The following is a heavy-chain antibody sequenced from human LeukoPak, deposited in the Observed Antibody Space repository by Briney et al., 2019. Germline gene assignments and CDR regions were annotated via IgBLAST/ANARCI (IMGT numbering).Heavy chain of an antibody. Sequence: GESLKISCKSSGYSFTSYWIGWVRQMPGKGLEWVGIIYLGDSETRYSPSFQGQVIFSADKSINTAYLQWNSLKASDTAMYYCARIDSSWYYDPFDIWGQGTMVTVSS. D-gene: IGHD6-13*01. CDR2: IYLGDSET. CDR1: GYSFTSYW. V-gene: IGHV5-51*01. CDR3: ARIDSSWYYDPFDI. J-gene: IGHJ3*02.